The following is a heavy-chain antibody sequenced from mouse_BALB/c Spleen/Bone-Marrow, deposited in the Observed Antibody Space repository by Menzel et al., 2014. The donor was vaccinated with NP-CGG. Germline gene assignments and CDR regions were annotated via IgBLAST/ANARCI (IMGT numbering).Heavy chain of an antibody. D-gene: IGHD1-1*02. V-gene: IGHV3-5*02. CDR3: ARDGNYAMDY. CDR1: GISITTGNYR. Sequence: VQLQQSGPGLVKPSQTVSLTCTVTGISITTGNYRWSWVRQFPGNKLEWIGYIYYGGTITYNPSLTSRTTITRDTSKNQLFLEMNSLTAEDTATYYCARDGNYAMDYWGQGTSVTVSS. J-gene: IGHJ4*01. CDR2: IYYGGTI.